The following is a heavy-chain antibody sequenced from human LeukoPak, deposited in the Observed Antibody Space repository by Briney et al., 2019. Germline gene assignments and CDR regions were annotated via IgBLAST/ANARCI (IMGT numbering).Heavy chain of an antibody. Sequence: SETLSLTCTVSDTSINTYYWSWIRQPPGKGLEWIGYIYYSGSTNYNPSLKSRVTISVDTSKNQFSLKLTSVTAADTAVYFCARRVGFYGSGSLNYFDPWGQGILVSVS. CDR3: ARRVGFYGSGSLNYFDP. CDR2: IYYSGST. J-gene: IGHJ5*01. V-gene: IGHV4-59*08. D-gene: IGHD3-10*01. CDR1: DTSINTYY.